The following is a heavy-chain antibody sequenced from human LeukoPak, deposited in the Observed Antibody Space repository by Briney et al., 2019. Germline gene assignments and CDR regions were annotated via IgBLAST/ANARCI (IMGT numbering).Heavy chain of an antibody. Sequence: SVKVSCKASGGTFNTYAINWVRQAPGQGLEWMGRIIPLLGRVNHAQNFQGRVTITTDESTSTAYIELSSLRSEDTAVYYCARDVAVTTPYYYYYYMDVWGKGTTVTVSS. D-gene: IGHD4-11*01. J-gene: IGHJ6*03. CDR1: GGTFNTYA. CDR3: ARDVAVTTPYYYYYYMDV. V-gene: IGHV1-69*11. CDR2: IIPLLGRV.